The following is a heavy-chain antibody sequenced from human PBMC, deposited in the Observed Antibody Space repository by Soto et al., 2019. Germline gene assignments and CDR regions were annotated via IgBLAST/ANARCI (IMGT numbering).Heavy chain of an antibody. J-gene: IGHJ5*02. Sequence: SETLSLTCAVSGYSISSGYYWGWIRQPPGKGLEWIGSIYHSGSTYYNPSLKSRVTISVDASKNQFSLKLSSVTAADTAVYYCARDWTAEYSSSHPGWFDPWGQGTLVTVSS. CDR2: IYHSGST. D-gene: IGHD6-6*01. V-gene: IGHV4-38-2*02. CDR3: ARDWTAEYSSSHPGWFDP. CDR1: GYSISSGYY.